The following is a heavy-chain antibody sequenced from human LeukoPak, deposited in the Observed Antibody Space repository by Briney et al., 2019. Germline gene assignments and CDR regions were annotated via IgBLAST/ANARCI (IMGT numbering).Heavy chain of an antibody. D-gene: IGHD6-19*01. CDR2: ISYDGSNK. Sequence: GGSLRLSCAASGFTFSSYAMSWVRQAPGKGLEWVAVISYDGSNKYYADSVKGRFTISRDNSKNTLYLQMNSLRAEDTAVYYCAREVGGATFDLWGRGTLVTVSS. CDR3: AREVGGATFDL. CDR1: GFTFSSYA. J-gene: IGHJ2*01. V-gene: IGHV3-30*04.